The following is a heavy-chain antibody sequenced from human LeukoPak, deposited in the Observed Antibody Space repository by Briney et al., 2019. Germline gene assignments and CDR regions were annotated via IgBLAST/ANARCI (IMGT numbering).Heavy chain of an antibody. CDR1: GGSISNYY. D-gene: IGHD3-22*01. CDR3: ARAGYDTSGFWYFDL. CDR2: MYYSGST. V-gene: IGHV4-59*01. J-gene: IGHJ2*01. Sequence: SETLSLTCSVSGGSISNYYWSWIRQPPRKGLEWIGSMYYSGSTNYNPSLKSRATISEDTSKKQFSLKLSSVTAADTAVYYCARAGYDTSGFWYFDLWGRGTLVTVSS.